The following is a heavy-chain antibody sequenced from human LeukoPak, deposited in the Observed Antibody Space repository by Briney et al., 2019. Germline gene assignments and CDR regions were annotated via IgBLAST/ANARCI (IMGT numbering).Heavy chain of an antibody. CDR1: GASMSDYY. D-gene: IGHD3-9*01. V-gene: IGHV4-59*08. CDR2: IYYTGST. Sequence: SETLSLTCTVSGASMSDYYWSWIRQPPGKGLEWIGYIYYTGSTNYNPSLQSRVTMSVDTSKNQISLKLSSVTAADSAVYYCVRRVRYFGQNDYWGQGTLVTVSS. J-gene: IGHJ4*02. CDR3: VRRVRYFGQNDY.